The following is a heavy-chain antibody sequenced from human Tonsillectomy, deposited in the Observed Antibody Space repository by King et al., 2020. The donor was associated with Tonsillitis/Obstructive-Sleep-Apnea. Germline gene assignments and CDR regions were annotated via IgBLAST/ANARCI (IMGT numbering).Heavy chain of an antibody. J-gene: IGHJ4*02. D-gene: IGHD2-2*01. CDR1: SGSISSYY. CDR2: IYYSGST. CDR3: ARVQVVVVPAAIVD. Sequence: VQLQESGPGLVKPSETLSLTCTVSSGSISSYYWSWIRQPPGKGLEWIGYIYYSGSTNYNPSLKSRVTISVDTSKNQFSLKLSSVTAADTAVYYCARVQVVVVPAAIVDWGQGTLVTVSS. V-gene: IGHV4-59*01.